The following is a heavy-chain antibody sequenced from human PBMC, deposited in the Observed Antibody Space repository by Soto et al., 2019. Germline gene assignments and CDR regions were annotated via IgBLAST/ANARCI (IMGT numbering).Heavy chain of an antibody. CDR1: GGTLNSYT. CDR2: IIPVFGTT. Sequence: QVQLVQSGAEVKKPGSSVRVSCKASGGTLNSYTISWVRQAPGQGLEWMGGIIPVFGTTDYAEKFQGRVTITADQSTATAYLDLISLRSEDTAIYYCSISNSYGRGDFWGQGTLVTDSS. V-gene: IGHV1-69*01. CDR3: SISNSYGRGDF. D-gene: IGHD4-17*01. J-gene: IGHJ4*02.